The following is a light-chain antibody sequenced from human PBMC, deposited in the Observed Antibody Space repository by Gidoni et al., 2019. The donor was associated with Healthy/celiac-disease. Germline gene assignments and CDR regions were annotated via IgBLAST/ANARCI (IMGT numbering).Light chain of an antibody. CDR2: LGS. CDR1: QSLLHSNGYNY. J-gene: IGKJ1*01. CDR3: MQALQTPWT. Sequence: DIVITHSPLSLPVTPGEPASISCRSSQSLLHSNGYNYLDWYLQKPGQAPKLLIYLGSNRASGVPDRFSGSGSGTDFTLKISRVEAEDVGVYYCMQALQTPWTFGQGTKVEIK. V-gene: IGKV2-28*01.